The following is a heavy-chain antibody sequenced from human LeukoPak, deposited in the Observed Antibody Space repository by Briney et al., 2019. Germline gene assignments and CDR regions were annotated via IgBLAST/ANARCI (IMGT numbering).Heavy chain of an antibody. CDR1: GFTFSSYA. CDR2: ISNSGGST. J-gene: IGHJ4*02. Sequence: GGSLRLSCAASGFTFSSYAMSWVRQAPGKGLEWVSVISNSGGSTFYADSVKGRFTISRDNSKKTLYLQMNSLRAEDTAVYYCAKADRGWGVITKDWGQGTLVTVSS. D-gene: IGHD3-10*01. CDR3: AKADRGWGVITKD. V-gene: IGHV3-23*01.